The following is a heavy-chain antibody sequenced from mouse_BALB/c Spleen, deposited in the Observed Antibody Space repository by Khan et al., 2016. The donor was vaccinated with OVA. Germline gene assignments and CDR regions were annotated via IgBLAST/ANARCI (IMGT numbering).Heavy chain of an antibody. J-gene: IGHJ3*01. CDR2: IHYSGST. D-gene: IGHD2-2*01. V-gene: IGHV3-1*02. CDR1: GYSITSGYS. CDR3: ARRDGYDGEFAY. Sequence: EVQLQQSGPDLVKPSQSLSLTCTVTGYSITSGYSWHWIRQFPGNKLEWMGYIHYSGSTNYNPSLKSRISITRDTSKNQFFLQLNSVTTEDTATXYGARRDGYDGEFAYWGQGTLVTVSA.